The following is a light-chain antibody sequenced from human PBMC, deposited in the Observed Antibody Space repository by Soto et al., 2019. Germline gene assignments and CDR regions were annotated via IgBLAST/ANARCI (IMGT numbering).Light chain of an antibody. CDR2: DAS. CDR3: QQYESYSPWT. CDR1: QSISSW. J-gene: IGKJ1*01. V-gene: IGKV1-5*01. Sequence: DIQMTQSPSALSASLGDRATITCRVSQSISSWLAWYQQKPGKAPKLLIYDASTLQSGVPSRYSGSGSGTEFTLTISNLQPDDFATYYCQQYESYSPWTFGQGTKVDI.